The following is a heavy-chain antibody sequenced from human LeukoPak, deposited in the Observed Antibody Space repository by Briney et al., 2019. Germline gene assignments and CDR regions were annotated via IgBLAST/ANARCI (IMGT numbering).Heavy chain of an antibody. V-gene: IGHV3-30*02. J-gene: IGHJ5*02. CDR2: IRYDGSNK. Sequence: GGSLRLSCAASGFTFSSYEMNWVRQAPGKGLEWVAFIRYDGSNKYYADSVKGRFTISRDNSKNTLYLQMISLRAEDTALYYCAKDRDIMIRGVIPVWFDPWGQGTPVTVSS. D-gene: IGHD3-10*01. CDR1: GFTFSSYE. CDR3: AKDRDIMIRGVIPVWFDP.